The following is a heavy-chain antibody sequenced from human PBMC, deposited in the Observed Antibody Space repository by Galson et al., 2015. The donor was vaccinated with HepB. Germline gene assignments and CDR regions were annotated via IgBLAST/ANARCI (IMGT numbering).Heavy chain of an antibody. J-gene: IGHJ3*02. CDR1: GRTFTTYG. Sequence: SVKVSCKASGRTFTTYGISWVRQAPGQGLEWMGWISVYNGNTNYAQKFQGRITMTTDTSTSTAYMELRSLRSDDTAVYYCARAGGSGWYYFAFDIWGQGTMVTVSS. CDR2: ISVYNGNT. D-gene: IGHD6-19*01. CDR3: ARAGGSGWYYFAFDI. V-gene: IGHV1-18*04.